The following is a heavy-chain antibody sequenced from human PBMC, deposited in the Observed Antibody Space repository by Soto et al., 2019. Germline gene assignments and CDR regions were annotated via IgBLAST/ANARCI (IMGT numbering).Heavy chain of an antibody. CDR1: GGSISSSSYY. CDR3: AMQSGGTTGHFDY. D-gene: IGHD1-1*01. V-gene: IGHV4-39*01. CDR2: IYYSGST. J-gene: IGHJ4*02. Sequence: SETLSLTCTVSGGSISSSSYYWGWIRQPPGKGLEWIGSIYYSGSTYYNPSLKSRVTISVDTSKNQFSLKLSSVTAADTAVYYCAMQSGGTTGHFDYWGQGTLVTVSS.